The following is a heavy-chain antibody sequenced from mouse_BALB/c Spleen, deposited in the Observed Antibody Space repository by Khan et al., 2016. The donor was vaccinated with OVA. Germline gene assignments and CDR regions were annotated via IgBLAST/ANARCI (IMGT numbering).Heavy chain of an antibody. Sequence: QMQLKESGPGLVAPSQTLSITCNVSGFSLSDYGVSWIRQPPGKGLEWLGVIWGGGSTYYNSALNSRLSISKDNSKSQVFLKMSSLQSDDTAMFYCARGVWSYYYTLDYWGQGTSVTVSS. CDR3: ARGVWSYYYTLDY. V-gene: IGHV2-6-5*01. CDR1: GFSLSDYG. CDR2: IWGGGST. J-gene: IGHJ4*01.